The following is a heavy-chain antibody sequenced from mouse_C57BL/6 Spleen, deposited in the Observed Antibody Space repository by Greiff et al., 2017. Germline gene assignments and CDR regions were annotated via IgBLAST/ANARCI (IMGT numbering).Heavy chain of an antibody. V-gene: IGHV1-52*01. Sequence: QVQLQQPGAELVRPGSSVKLSCKASGYTFTSYWMHWVKQRPIQGLEWIGNIDPSDSETHYNQKFKDKATLTVDKSSSTAYMQLSSLTSEDSAVYYCARSTYYDDSSYGYFDVWGKGTTVTVSS. CDR2: IDPSDSET. CDR3: ARSTYYDDSSYGYFDV. CDR1: GYTFTSYW. D-gene: IGHD1-1*01. J-gene: IGHJ1*03.